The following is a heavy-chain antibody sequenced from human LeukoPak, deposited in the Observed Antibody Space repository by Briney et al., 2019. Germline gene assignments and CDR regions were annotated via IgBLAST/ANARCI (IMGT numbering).Heavy chain of an antibody. Sequence: GSLRLSCAGSGFTFSSYAMSWVGQAPGKGLEWVSAISDTGAATYDADSVKGRFTISRDNSRSTLYLQMNSLRAEDTALYYCAKDTSIGRYCTNGVCSPFDYWGQGTLVTVSS. V-gene: IGHV3-23*01. J-gene: IGHJ4*02. CDR1: GFTFSSYA. CDR3: AKDTSIGRYCTNGVCSPFDY. D-gene: IGHD2-8*01. CDR2: ISDTGAAT.